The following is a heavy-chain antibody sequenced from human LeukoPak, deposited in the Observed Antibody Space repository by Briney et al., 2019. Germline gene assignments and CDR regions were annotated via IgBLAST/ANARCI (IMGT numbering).Heavy chain of an antibody. CDR1: GYTLTELS. CDR3: ATNQRGGSSRLRGAFDI. Sequence: ASVKVSCKVSGYTLTELSMHWVRQAPGKGLEWMGGFDPEDGETIYAQKFQGRVTMTEDTSTDTAYMELSSLRSEDTAVYYCATNQRGGSSRLRGAFDIWGQGTMVTVSS. J-gene: IGHJ3*02. D-gene: IGHD6-6*01. V-gene: IGHV1-24*01. CDR2: FDPEDGET.